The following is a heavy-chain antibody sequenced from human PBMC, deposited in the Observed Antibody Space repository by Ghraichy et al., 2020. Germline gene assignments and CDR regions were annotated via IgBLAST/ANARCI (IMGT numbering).Heavy chain of an antibody. Sequence: GGSLRLSCAASGFSFTRSSMNWVRQAPGKGLEWIAYISSRITTVYYAASVKGRFTISRDNAKNSLFLQMNSLRAEDTALYYCVKDSGYCTGGRCYSWFDPWGQGTLVTFSS. CDR2: ISSRITTV. V-gene: IGHV3-48*01. J-gene: IGHJ5*02. CDR1: GFSFTRSS. D-gene: IGHD2-15*01. CDR3: VKDSGYCTGGRCYSWFDP.